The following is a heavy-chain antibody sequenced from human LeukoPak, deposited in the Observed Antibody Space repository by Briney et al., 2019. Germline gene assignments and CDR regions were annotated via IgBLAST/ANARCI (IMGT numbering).Heavy chain of an antibody. V-gene: IGHV4-59*08. CDR1: GGSISSYY. Sequence: SETLSLTCTVSGGSISSYYWSWIRQPPGKGLEWIGYIYYSGSTSYNPSLKGRVTISVDTSKNQFSLKLSSVTAADTAVYYCARRRGYSLDYWGQGTLLTVSS. CDR2: IYYSGST. CDR3: ARRRGYSLDY. J-gene: IGHJ4*02. D-gene: IGHD2-15*01.